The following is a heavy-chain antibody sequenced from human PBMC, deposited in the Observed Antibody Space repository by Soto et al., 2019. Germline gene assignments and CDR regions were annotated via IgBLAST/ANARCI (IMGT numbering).Heavy chain of an antibody. CDR3: ARDRWELLRGSTEYFDY. J-gene: IGHJ4*02. CDR1: GFTFSSYS. Sequence: PGGSLSLSCAASGFTFSSYSMNWVRQAPGKGLEWVSSISSSSSYIYYADSVKGRFTISRDNAKNLLYLQMNSLRAEDTAVYYCARDRWELLRGSTEYFDYWGQGTLVTVSS. CDR2: ISSSSSYI. D-gene: IGHD1-26*01. V-gene: IGHV3-21*06.